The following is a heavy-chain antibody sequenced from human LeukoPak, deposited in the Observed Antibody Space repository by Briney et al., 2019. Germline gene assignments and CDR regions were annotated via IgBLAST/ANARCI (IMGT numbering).Heavy chain of an antibody. CDR1: GFTFSSYS. D-gene: IGHD3-3*01. CDR3: ARATSPRLEWLLYEPDYYYYMDV. Sequence: PGGSLRLSCAASGFTFSSYSMNWVRQAPGKGLEWVSSISSSSSYIYYADSVKGRFTISRDNSKNTLYLQMNSLRAEDTAVYYCARATSPRLEWLLYEPDYYYYMDVWGKGTTVTVSS. V-gene: IGHV3-21*01. CDR2: ISSSSSYI. J-gene: IGHJ6*03.